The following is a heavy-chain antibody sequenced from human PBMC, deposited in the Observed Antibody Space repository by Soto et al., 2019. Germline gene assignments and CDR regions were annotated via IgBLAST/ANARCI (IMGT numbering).Heavy chain of an antibody. CDR2: IFHTGTT. CDR3: ARSARYGVVGDY. Sequence: QVQLLESGPGLVKPSGTLSLTCGVSGDSIYRSYWWNWVRLPPGKGPEWIGEIFHTGTTNYNPSLKSRLTMSVDKSKKEISLKLDSVTAADTAVYFCARSARYGVVGDYWGQGTGVTVAS. CDR1: GDSIYRSYW. V-gene: IGHV4-4*02. J-gene: IGHJ4*02. D-gene: IGHD2-15*01.